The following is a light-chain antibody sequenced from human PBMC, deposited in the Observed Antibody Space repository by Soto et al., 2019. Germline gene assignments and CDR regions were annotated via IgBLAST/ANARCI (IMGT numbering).Light chain of an antibody. Sequence: EIVLTQSPGTLSLSPGERATLSCRASQSVSVNSLAWYQQKPGQAPRLLIYGASTRATGIPARFSGSGSGTEFTLTISNLQSEDFAVYFCQQYHNWPPITFGQGTRLEIK. CDR1: QSVSVN. CDR3: QQYHNWPPIT. J-gene: IGKJ5*01. CDR2: GAS. V-gene: IGKV3D-15*01.